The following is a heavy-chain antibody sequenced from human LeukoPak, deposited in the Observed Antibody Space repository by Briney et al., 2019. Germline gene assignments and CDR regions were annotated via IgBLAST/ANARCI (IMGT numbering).Heavy chain of an antibody. D-gene: IGHD3-22*01. CDR1: GFTVSSNY. J-gene: IGHJ6*02. CDR3: ARGDFYDSSGYYYRDYYYGMDV. CDR2: IYSGGST. Sequence: GGSLRLSCAASGFTVSSNYMSWVRQAPGKGLEWVSVIYSGGSTYYADSVKGRFTISRDNSENTLYLQMNSLRAEDTAVYYCARGDFYDSSGYYYRDYYYGMDVWGQGTTVTVSS. V-gene: IGHV3-66*01.